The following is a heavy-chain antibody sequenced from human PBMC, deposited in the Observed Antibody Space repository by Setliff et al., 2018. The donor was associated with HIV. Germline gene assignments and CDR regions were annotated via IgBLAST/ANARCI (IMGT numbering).Heavy chain of an antibody. D-gene: IGHD3-22*01. V-gene: IGHV1-8*02. CDR2: MNPDSRNT. J-gene: IGHJ6*03. Sequence: GASVKVSCKPSGYTFTNYDINWVRPAAGQGLEWMGWMNPDSRNTGYAQRFEGSVTMTWDTSISTAYMELNNVKFEDTAIYYCARARTDYYDRRRRSHYYIDVWARGATVTV. CDR3: ARARTDYYDRRRRSHYYIDV. CDR1: GYTFTNYD.